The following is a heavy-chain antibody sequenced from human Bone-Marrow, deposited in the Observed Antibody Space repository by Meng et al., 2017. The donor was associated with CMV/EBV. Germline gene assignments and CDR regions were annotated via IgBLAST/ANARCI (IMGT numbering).Heavy chain of an antibody. Sequence: ASVKVSCKASGYTFTDYYMHWLRQAPGQGLEWMGWINPNSGGTNYAQKFQGRVTMTRDTSISTAYMELSRLRSDDTAVYYCARVVPASIPHYYYGMDVWGQGTTVTVSS. J-gene: IGHJ6*02. CDR2: INPNSGGT. CDR1: GYTFTDYY. CDR3: ARVVPASIPHYYYGMDV. V-gene: IGHV1-2*02. D-gene: IGHD2-2*01.